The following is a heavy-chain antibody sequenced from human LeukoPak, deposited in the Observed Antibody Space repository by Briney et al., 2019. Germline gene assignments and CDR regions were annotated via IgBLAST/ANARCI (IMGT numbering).Heavy chain of an antibody. CDR2: IYTTGST. Sequence: SETLSLTCAVYGGSFSTYYWSWIRQPAGKGLEWIGLIYTTGSTNYNPSLKSRVTMSADTSKNQFSLKLSSVTAADTAVYYCARDGYSYGYYYYYYMDVWGKGTTVTVSS. V-gene: IGHV4-4*07. D-gene: IGHD5-18*01. CDR1: GGSFSTYY. J-gene: IGHJ6*03. CDR3: ARDGYSYGYYYYYYMDV.